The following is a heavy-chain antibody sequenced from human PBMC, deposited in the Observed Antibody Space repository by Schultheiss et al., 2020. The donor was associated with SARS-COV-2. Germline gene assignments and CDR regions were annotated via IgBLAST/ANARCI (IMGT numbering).Heavy chain of an antibody. CDR3: ANRGATVGATTFDY. J-gene: IGHJ4*02. CDR2: IYSGGST. V-gene: IGHV3-23*03. Sequence: GESLKISCAASGFTFSSYAMSWVRQAPGKGLEWVSVIYSGGSTYYADSVKGRFTISRDNSKNTLYLQMHFLRAEDTAVYYCANRGATVGATTFDYWGQGTLVTVSS. D-gene: IGHD1-26*01. CDR1: GFTFSSYA.